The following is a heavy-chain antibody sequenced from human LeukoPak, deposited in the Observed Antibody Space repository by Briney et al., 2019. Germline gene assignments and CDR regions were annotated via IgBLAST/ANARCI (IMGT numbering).Heavy chain of an antibody. Sequence: GGSLRLSCAASGFTFSNYGMNWVRQAPGKGLEWVSGIGGLGDRIYYADSVRGRFTISRDNSKNTLYLDMNSLRDEDTAIYYCAQDGAWLRFDSWGQGTLVTVSS. D-gene: IGHD5-12*01. J-gene: IGHJ4*02. CDR2: IGGLGDRI. V-gene: IGHV3-23*01. CDR1: GFTFSNYG. CDR3: AQDGAWLRFDS.